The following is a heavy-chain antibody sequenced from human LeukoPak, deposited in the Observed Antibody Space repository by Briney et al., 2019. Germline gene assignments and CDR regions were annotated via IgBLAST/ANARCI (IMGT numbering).Heavy chain of an antibody. CDR3: VKSCCSGGSCYQFDY. Sequence: PGGSLRLSCSASGFTFSNYAMHWVRQAPGKGLEYVSAISSNGANTYYADSVKGRVTISRDNSKNTLFLQLSSLRVEDTAVYYCVKSCCSGGSCYQFDYWGQRTLVIVSS. D-gene: IGHD2-15*01. V-gene: IGHV3-64D*09. CDR1: GFTFSNYA. J-gene: IGHJ4*02. CDR2: ISSNGANT.